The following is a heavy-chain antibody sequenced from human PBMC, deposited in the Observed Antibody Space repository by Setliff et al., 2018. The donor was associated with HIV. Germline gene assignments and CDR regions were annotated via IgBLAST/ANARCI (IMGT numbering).Heavy chain of an antibody. CDR1: GGSISNSDFY. CDR2: IYYSGST. J-gene: IGHJ3*01. Sequence: KTSETLSLTCTVSGGSISNSDFYWGWIRQSPGKGLEWIGSIYYSGSTYYNPSLRSRVTITSDKSKNQLSLTLNSVTAADTAVYYCARQRAGEIEELPGALPLRGVFDLWGQGTMVTVSS. CDR3: ARQRAGEIEELPGALPLRGVFDL. D-gene: IGHD1-7*01. V-gene: IGHV4-39*01.